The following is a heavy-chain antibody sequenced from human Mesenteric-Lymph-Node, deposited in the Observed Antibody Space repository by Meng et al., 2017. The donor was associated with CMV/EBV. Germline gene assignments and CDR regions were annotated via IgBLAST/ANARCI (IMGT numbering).Heavy chain of an antibody. CDR2: IYYTGIT. D-gene: IGHD5-12*01. V-gene: IGHV4-39*01. J-gene: IGHJ4*02. Sequence: GSLRLSCTVSGGSISSSGHYWGWIRQPPGKGLEWIGNIYYTGITYYNPSLKSRVTISVDTSRNQFSLKLTSVTAADTAVYFCARFDVVATTFDYWGQGTLVTVSS. CDR3: ARFDVVATTFDY. CDR1: GGSISSSGHY.